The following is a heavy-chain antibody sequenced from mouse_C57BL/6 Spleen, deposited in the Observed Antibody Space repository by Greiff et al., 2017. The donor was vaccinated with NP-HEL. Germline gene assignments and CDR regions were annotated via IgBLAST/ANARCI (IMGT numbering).Heavy chain of an antibody. CDR1: GFTFSDYG. Sequence: EVMLVESGGGLVKPGGSLKLSCAASGFTFSDYGMHWVRQAPEKGLEWVAYISSGSSTIYYADTVKGRFTISRDNAKNTLFLQMTSLRSEDTAMYYCARWLLGYYAMDYWGQGTSVTVSS. V-gene: IGHV5-17*01. CDR2: ISSGSSTI. D-gene: IGHD2-3*01. J-gene: IGHJ4*01. CDR3: ARWLLGYYAMDY.